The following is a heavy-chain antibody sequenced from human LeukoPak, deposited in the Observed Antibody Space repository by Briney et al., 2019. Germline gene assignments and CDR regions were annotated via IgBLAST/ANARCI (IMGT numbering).Heavy chain of an antibody. CDR3: ARIYGAN. CDR2: IYYSGST. CDR1: GGSISSSSYY. V-gene: IGHV4-39*01. Sequence: SETLSLTCTVSGGSISSSSYYWGWVRQPPGKGLEWIGSIYYSGSTYYNPSLKSRVTISVDTSKNQFSLKLSSVTAADTAVYYCARIYGANWGQGTLVTVSS. D-gene: IGHD4/OR15-4a*01. J-gene: IGHJ4*02.